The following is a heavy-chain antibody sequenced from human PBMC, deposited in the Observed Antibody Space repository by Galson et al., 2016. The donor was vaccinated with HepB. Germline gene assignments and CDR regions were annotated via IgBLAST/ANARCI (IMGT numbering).Heavy chain of an antibody. J-gene: IGHJ4*02. CDR3: ARGRGNFWGGLDY. CDR1: GGSFRGYY. D-gene: IGHD3-3*01. Sequence: LSLTCGVSGGSFRGYYWSWIRQNPGAGPEWIGEINHDGGTNYNPSLGSRITISLDTSKNQFSLNLTSVTAADTAVYYCARGRGNFWGGLDYWGQGALVTVS. CDR2: INHDGGT. V-gene: IGHV4-34*01.